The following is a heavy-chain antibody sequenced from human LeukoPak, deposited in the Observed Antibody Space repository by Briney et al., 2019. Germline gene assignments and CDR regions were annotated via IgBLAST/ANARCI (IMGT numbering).Heavy chain of an antibody. Sequence: SETLSLTCTVSDYSISSGYGYYWGWIRQPPVKGLEWIGNIYHSGITYYNHFNSSLKSRVTISIDTSKNQFSLRLTSVTAADTAVYFCATLVSTRYYFDYWGQGTLVTVSS. D-gene: IGHD5/OR15-5a*01. CDR1: DYSISSGYGYY. CDR3: ATLVSTRYYFDY. CDR2: IYHSGIT. V-gene: IGHV4-38-2*02. J-gene: IGHJ4*02.